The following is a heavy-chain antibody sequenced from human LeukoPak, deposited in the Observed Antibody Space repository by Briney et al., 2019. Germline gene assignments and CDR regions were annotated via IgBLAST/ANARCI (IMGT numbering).Heavy chain of an antibody. CDR3: ARSGYYDSSGQFSFDAFDI. D-gene: IGHD3-22*01. Sequence: GASVKVSCKASGGTFSSYAISWVRQAPGQGLEWMGGIIPIFGTANYAQKFQGRVTITADESTSTAYMELSSLRSEDTAVYYCARSGYYDSSGQFSFDAFDIWGQGTMVTVSS. J-gene: IGHJ3*02. CDR1: GGTFSSYA. CDR2: IIPIFGTA. V-gene: IGHV1-69*13.